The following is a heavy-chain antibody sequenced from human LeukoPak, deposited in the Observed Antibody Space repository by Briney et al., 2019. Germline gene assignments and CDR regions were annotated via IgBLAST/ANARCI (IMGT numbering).Heavy chain of an antibody. V-gene: IGHV3-66*01. D-gene: IGHD5-24*01. J-gene: IGHJ6*02. CDR2: LYSGDST. CDR1: GFTVSSNY. CDR3: ASRDKGYYYGMDV. Sequence: GGSLRLSCAASGFTVSSNYMSWVRQAPGKGLEWVSLLYSGDSTYYADSVKGRFTISRDNSKNTLYLQMNSLRAEDTAVYYCASRDKGYYYGMDVWGQGTTVSVSS.